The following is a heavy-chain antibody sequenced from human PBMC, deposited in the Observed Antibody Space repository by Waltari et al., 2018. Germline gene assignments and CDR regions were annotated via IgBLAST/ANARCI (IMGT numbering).Heavy chain of an antibody. CDR1: GFTXSRFW. J-gene: IGHJ6*02. D-gene: IGHD6-19*01. V-gene: IGHV3-74*01. CDR2: INSDGTSX. CDR3: ARAAPKXYXSPXPGRDYYYGMDX. Sequence: EVQLVXSGXXLVQXGXSLRXSCAASGFTXSRFWMHWVRQGPGKGLVWVSRINSDGTSXGYADXVKGRXTISRDNAKNXLYLQMKSLRAEDTGVYXCARAAPKXYXSPXPGRDYYYGMDXWGQGTTVTVSS.